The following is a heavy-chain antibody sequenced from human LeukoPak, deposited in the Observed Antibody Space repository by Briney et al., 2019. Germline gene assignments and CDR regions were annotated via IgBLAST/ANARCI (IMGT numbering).Heavy chain of an antibody. V-gene: IGHV6-1*01. J-gene: IGHJ4*02. D-gene: IGHD1-26*01. CDR1: GDSVPSNSAT. CDR3: ARDSIHGSYHFFDS. CDR2: TYYRSRWSN. Sequence: SQTLSLTCVMSGDSVPSNSATWNWIRQSPSRGLEWLGRTYYRSRWSNDYAASVKSRITINPDTSKNQLSLQLNSVTPEDTAVYYCARDSIHGSYHFFDSWGQGTLVTVSS.